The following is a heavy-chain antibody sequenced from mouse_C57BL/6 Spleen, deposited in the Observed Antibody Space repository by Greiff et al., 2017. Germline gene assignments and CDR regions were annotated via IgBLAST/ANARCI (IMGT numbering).Heavy chain of an antibody. Sequence: VQLQQSGAELVKPGASVKISCKASGYAFSSYWMNWVKQRPGQGLEWIGQIYPGDGATNYNEKFKGKATLTADKSSSTAYMQLSSLTSEDSAVDFCARRGTGPFFDYWGQGTTLTVSS. J-gene: IGHJ2*01. CDR2: IYPGDGAT. CDR1: GYAFSSYW. V-gene: IGHV1-80*01. CDR3: ARRGTGPFFDY. D-gene: IGHD4-1*01.